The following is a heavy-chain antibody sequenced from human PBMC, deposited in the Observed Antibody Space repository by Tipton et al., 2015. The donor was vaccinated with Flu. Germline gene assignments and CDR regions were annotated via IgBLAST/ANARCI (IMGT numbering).Heavy chain of an antibody. CDR2: IYYSGST. J-gene: IGHJ3*02. Sequence: LRLSCTVSGGSISSYYWSWIRQPPGKGLEWIGYIYYSGSTNYNPSLKSRVTISVDTSKNQFSLKLSSVTAVETAVYYCAGGLTPRGSMTMVRREDAVDIWGLDTRVTVSS. CDR1: GGSISSYY. V-gene: IGHV4-59*01. CDR3: AGGLTPRGSMTMVRREDAVDI. D-gene: IGHD3-10*01.